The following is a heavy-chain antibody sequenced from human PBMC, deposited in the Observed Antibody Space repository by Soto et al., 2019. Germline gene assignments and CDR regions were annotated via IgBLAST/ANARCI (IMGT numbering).Heavy chain of an antibody. Sequence: PSETLSLTCTVSGGSISSSSYYWGWIRQPPGKGLEWIGSIYYSGSTYYNPSLKSRVTISVDTSKNQFSLKLSSVTAADTAVYYCARPPIGTSGGYFDYWGQGTLVTVSS. CDR1: GGSISSSSYY. V-gene: IGHV4-39*01. CDR2: IYYSGST. D-gene: IGHD1-1*01. CDR3: ARPPIGTSGGYFDY. J-gene: IGHJ4*02.